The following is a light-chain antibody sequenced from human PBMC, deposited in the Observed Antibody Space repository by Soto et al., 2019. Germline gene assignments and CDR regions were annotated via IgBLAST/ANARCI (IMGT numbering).Light chain of an antibody. J-gene: IGLJ2*01. CDR3: CSYGGSSNF. CDR1: SSDIGTYDY. V-gene: IGLV2-8*01. Sequence: QSVLTQPPSASGSPGQSVTISCTGTSSDIGTYDYVSWYQQHPGQAPKLILYEVTKRPSGVPDRFSGSKSGTTASLTVSGLQAEDEADYYCCSYGGSSNFFGGGTKVTVL. CDR2: EVT.